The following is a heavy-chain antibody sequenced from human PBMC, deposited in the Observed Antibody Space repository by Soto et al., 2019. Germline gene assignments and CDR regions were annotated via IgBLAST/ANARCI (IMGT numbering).Heavy chain of an antibody. J-gene: IGHJ4*02. Sequence: SETLSITCAVYGGSFSGYYCTWIRQSPEEGLEWIGEINNSGTVNYNPSLKSRVTVLVDTSKNQFSLKLKSLTAADTAVYYCARGVPLRVVVQTDAPDKYYFDSWGLGTLVTVSS. D-gene: IGHD2-15*01. CDR3: ARGVPLRVVVQTDAPDKYYFDS. CDR2: INNSGTV. CDR1: GGSFSGYY. V-gene: IGHV4-34*01.